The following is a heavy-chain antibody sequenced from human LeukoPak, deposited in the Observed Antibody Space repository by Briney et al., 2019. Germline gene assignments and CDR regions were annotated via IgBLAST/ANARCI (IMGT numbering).Heavy chain of an antibody. V-gene: IGHV4-39*01. D-gene: IGHD3-22*01. CDR3: ARIGLLGPFDY. CDR2: IYYSGST. J-gene: IGHJ4*02. CDR1: GGSISSSSYY. Sequence: SETLSLTCTVSGGSISSSSYYWGWIRQPPGKGLEWIGSIYYSGSTYYNPSLKSRVTISVDTSKNQFSLKLSSVTAADTAVYYCARIGLLGPFDYWGQGTLVTVSS.